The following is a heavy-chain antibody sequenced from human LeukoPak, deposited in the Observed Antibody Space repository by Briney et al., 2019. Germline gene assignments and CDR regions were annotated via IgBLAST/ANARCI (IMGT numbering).Heavy chain of an antibody. D-gene: IGHD3-3*01. Sequence: SGPTLVKPTQTLTLTCTFSGFSLSTSGVGVGWIRQPPGKALEWLALIYWDDDKRYSPSLQSRLTITKDTSKNQVVLTMTNMDPVATATYYCAHGTDYDFWSGSSGGFDYWGQGTLVTVSS. J-gene: IGHJ4*02. CDR2: IYWDDDK. CDR3: AHGTDYDFWSGSSGGFDY. CDR1: GFSLSTSGVG. V-gene: IGHV2-5*02.